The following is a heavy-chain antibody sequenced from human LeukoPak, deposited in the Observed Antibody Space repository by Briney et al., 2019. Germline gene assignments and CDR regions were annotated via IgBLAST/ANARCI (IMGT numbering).Heavy chain of an antibody. D-gene: IGHD2-2*01. CDR2: IYPGDSDT. J-gene: IGHJ6*02. V-gene: IGHV5-51*01. CDR1: GYSFTSYW. CDR3: ARGVPDIVVVPAAPPYGMDV. Sequence: PGESLKISCKGSGYSFTSYWIGWVRQMPGKGLEWMGIIYPGDSDTRYSPSFQGQVTISADKSISTAYLQWSSLKASDTAMYYCARGVPDIVVVPAAPPYGMDVWGQGTRSPSP.